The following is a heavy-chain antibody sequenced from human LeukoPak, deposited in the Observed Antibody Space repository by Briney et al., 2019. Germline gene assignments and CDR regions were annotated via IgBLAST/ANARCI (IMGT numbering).Heavy chain of an antibody. D-gene: IGHD3-22*01. V-gene: IGHV1-2*02. J-gene: IGHJ4*02. CDR3: ARQHXYXXYXY. Sequence: AXGYTFTGYYMHWVRQAPGQGLEWMGWINPNSGGTNYAQKFQGRVTMTRDTSITTAYLQWSSLKGSDTAMYYCARQHXYXXYXYWGQGXLVTVSS. CDR1: GYTFTGYY. CDR2: INPNSGGT.